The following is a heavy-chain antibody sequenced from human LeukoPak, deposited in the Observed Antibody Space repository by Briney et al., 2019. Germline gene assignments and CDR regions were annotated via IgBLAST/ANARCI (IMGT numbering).Heavy chain of an antibody. CDR2: IKQDGSEK. CDR1: GFTFSSYW. CDR3: AWVARVGADAFDI. D-gene: IGHD1-26*01. Sequence: GGSLRLSCAASGFTFSSYWMSWVRQAPGKGLEWVANIKQDGSEKYYVDSVKGRFTISRDNAKNSLYLQMNSLRAEDTAVYYCAWVARVGADAFDIWGQGTMVTVSS. J-gene: IGHJ3*02. V-gene: IGHV3-7*04.